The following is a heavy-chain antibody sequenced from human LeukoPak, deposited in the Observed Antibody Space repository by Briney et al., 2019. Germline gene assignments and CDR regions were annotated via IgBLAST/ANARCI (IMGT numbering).Heavy chain of an antibody. D-gene: IGHD2-15*01. CDR1: GYSFTSYW. J-gene: IGHJ4*02. V-gene: IGHV5-51*01. CDR2: IFPGDSDT. CDR3: ASEYCSGGNCYFDY. Sequence: GESLKISCKGSGYSFTSYWIGWVRQMPGQGLEWMGIIFPGDSDTRHSPSFQGQVTISADKSISTAYLQWSSLKASDTAIYYCASEYCSGGNCYFDYWGQGTLVTVSS.